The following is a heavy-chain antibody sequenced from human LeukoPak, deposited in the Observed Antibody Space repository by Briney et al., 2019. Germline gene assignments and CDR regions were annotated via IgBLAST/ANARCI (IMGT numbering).Heavy chain of an antibody. V-gene: IGHV3-7*01. CDR1: GFTFSSYW. CDR3: ARDADFWSGYPDYYMDV. J-gene: IGHJ6*03. CDR2: IKQDGSEK. D-gene: IGHD3-3*01. Sequence: GGSLRLSCAASGFTFSSYWMSWVRQAPGKGLEWVANIKQDGSEKYYVDSVKGRFTISRDNAKNSLYLQMNSLRAEDTAVYHCARDADFWSGYPDYYMDVWGKGTTVTVSS.